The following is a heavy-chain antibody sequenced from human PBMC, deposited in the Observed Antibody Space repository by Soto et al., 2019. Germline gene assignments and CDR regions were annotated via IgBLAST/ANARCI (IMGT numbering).Heavy chain of an antibody. V-gene: IGHV3-74*01. Sequence: EVQLVESGGGLVQPGGSLRLSCAASGFTFSSYWMNWVRQAPGKGLVWVSRINSDGSSTNYADSVKGRFTISRDNAKNTLYLQMNNLRAEDTAVYYCASWGHIVVVSVNAFDLWGQGTMVTVSS. J-gene: IGHJ3*01. CDR2: INSDGSST. D-gene: IGHD2-21*02. CDR1: GFTFSSYW. CDR3: ASWGHIVVVSVNAFDL.